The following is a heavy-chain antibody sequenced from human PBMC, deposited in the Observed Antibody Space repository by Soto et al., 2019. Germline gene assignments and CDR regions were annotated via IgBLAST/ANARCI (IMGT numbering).Heavy chain of an antibody. Sequence: ASVKVSCKASGYTFTSYGISWVRQAPGQGLEWMGWISAYNGNTYYAQRLQGRVTMTTDTSTSTAYMELRSLRSDDTAVYYCARGPSSSDWRYFHFYGMDVWGQGTTVTVSS. CDR3: ARGPSSSDWRYFHFYGMDV. J-gene: IGHJ6*02. CDR2: ISAYNGNT. D-gene: IGHD6-19*01. CDR1: GYTFTSYG. V-gene: IGHV1-18*01.